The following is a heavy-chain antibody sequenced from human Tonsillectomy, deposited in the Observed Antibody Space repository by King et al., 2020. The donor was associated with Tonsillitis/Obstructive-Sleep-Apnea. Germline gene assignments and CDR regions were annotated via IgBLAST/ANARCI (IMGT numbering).Heavy chain of an antibody. Sequence: VKLVESGGGLVKPGGSLRLSCAACGFTFSTYSMNWVRQTPGKGLEWVSSISSSSRYIYYADAVKGRFTISRDNAKNSLYLQMNSLRVEDTAVYYCARDRYSMDVWGKGTTVTVSS. CDR3: ARDRYSMDV. CDR1: GFTFSTYS. CDR2: ISSSSRYI. J-gene: IGHJ6*03. V-gene: IGHV3-21*01.